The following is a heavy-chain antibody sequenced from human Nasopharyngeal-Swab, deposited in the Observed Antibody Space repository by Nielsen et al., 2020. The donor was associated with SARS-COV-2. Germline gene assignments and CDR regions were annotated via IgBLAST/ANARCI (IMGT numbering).Heavy chain of an antibody. J-gene: IGHJ4*02. CDR2: IGDKDHNYAT. V-gene: IGHV3-73*01. CDR1: GFIFSASA. Sequence: GESLKISCAASGFIFSASAMRWVRQAPGKGLEWLGRIGDKDHNYATTYGASVKGRFTISRDDSKNTAFLQMDSLKTEDTALYYCTTDFYFDYWGQGTLVTVSS. CDR3: TTDFYFDY.